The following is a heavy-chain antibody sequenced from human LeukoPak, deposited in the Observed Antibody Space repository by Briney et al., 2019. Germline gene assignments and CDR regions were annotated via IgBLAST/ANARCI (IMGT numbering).Heavy chain of an antibody. CDR2: FFVGGAT. J-gene: IGHJ4*02. D-gene: IGHD5-24*01. V-gene: IGHV3-53*01. CDR1: GFSVTNNY. CDR3: ARGDGYNFFDY. Sequence: GGSLRLSCAVSGFSVTNNYMSWVRQAPGKGLEWVSVFFVGGATYYAASVKGRFTISRDNSENTLYLQMKSLRAEDTAVYHCARGDGYNFFDYWGQGTLVTVSS.